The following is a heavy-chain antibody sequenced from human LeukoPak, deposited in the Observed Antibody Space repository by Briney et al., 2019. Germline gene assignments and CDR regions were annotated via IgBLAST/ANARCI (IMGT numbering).Heavy chain of an antibody. J-gene: IGHJ4*02. CDR3: AKDPFVNY. CDR2: ISGSGGST. Sequence: GALRLSCAVSGINLRSYAMNWVRQAPGKGLEWVSAISGSGGSTYYADSVKGRFTISRDNSKNTLYLQMNSLRAEDTAVYYCAKDPFVNYWGQGTLVTVSS. V-gene: IGHV3-23*01. CDR1: GINLRSYA. D-gene: IGHD6-6*01.